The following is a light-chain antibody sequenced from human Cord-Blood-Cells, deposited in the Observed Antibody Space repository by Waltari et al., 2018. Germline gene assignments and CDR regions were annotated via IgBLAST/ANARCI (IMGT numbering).Light chain of an antibody. Sequence: QSALTQPASVSGSPGQSITISCTGTSRDVGGYNYVSWYQQHPGKAPKLMIYDVSNRPSGVSNLFSGSKSGNTASLTISGLQAEDEADYYCSSYTSSSTLVFGTGTKVTVL. V-gene: IGLV2-14*01. J-gene: IGLJ1*01. CDR3: SSYTSSSTLV. CDR2: DVS. CDR1: SRDVGGYNY.